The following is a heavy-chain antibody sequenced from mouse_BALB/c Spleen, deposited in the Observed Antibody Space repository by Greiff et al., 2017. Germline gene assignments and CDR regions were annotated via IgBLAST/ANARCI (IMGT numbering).Heavy chain of an antibody. J-gene: IGHJ2*01. V-gene: IGHV3-2*02. D-gene: IGHD2-1*01. CDR3: ARYYGNSYFDD. CDR2: ISYSGST. Sequence: EVQLVESGPGLVKPSQSLSLTCTVTGYSITSDYAWNWIRQFPGNKLEWMGYISYSGSTSYNPSLKSRISITRDTSKNQFFLQLNSVTTEDTATYYCARYYGNSYFDDWGQGTTLTVSS. CDR1: GYSITSDYA.